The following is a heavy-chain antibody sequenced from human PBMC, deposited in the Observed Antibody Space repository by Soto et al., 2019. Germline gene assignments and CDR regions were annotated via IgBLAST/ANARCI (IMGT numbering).Heavy chain of an antibody. Sequence: EASVKVSCKVSGYTFTSYDINWVRQATGQGLEWMGWMNPNSGNTGYAQKFQGRVTMTRNTSISTAYMELSSLRSEDTAVYYCARLGYCSGGSCYSGWFDPWGQGTLVTVSS. CDR2: MNPNSGNT. CDR3: ARLGYCSGGSCYSGWFDP. D-gene: IGHD2-15*01. CDR1: GYTFTSYD. J-gene: IGHJ5*02. V-gene: IGHV1-8*01.